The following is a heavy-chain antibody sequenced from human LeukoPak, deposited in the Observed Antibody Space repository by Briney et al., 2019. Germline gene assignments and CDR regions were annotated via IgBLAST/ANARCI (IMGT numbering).Heavy chain of an antibody. CDR3: ARAVGYCSDLSCYLGY. CDR1: GYSFTAYA. CDR2: INTDTQNP. V-gene: IGHV7-4-1*02. Sequence: GASVTVSCKASGYSFTAYAMNWVRQAPGQGLEWMGWINTDTQNPTYAQDFTGRFVFSLDTSVGTAYLQINSLKAEDTAVYFCARAVGYCSDLSCYLGYWGQGTLVTVSS. D-gene: IGHD2-15*01. J-gene: IGHJ4*02.